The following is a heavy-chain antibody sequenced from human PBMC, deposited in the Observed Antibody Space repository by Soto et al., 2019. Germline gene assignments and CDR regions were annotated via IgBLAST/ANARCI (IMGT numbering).Heavy chain of an antibody. Sequence: QVQLVESGGGLVKPGGSLRLSCTTSGFTFSDYYMSYIRQAPGKGLEWVSYIGSSGHTIYYADSVKGRFTISRDNAKKSLYLQMNSLRAEDTAVYYCARGAYSDNSGYYVWGQGTMVTVSS. D-gene: IGHD3-22*01. V-gene: IGHV3-11*01. CDR3: ARGAYSDNSGYYV. CDR1: GFTFSDYY. CDR2: IGSSGHTI. J-gene: IGHJ3*01.